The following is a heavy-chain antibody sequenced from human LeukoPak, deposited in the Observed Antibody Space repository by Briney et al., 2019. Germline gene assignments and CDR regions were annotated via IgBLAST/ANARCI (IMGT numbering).Heavy chain of an antibody. CDR3: ARDLNWGFKGYFDY. CDR1: GFTFSDYY. CDR2: ISSSGSTI. D-gene: IGHD7-27*01. J-gene: IGHJ4*02. V-gene: IGHV3-11*04. Sequence: PGGSLRLSCAASGFTFSDYYMSWIRQAPGKGLEWVSYISSSGSTIYYADSVKGRFTISRDNAENSLYLQMNSLRAEDTAVYYCARDLNWGFKGYFDYWGQGTLVTVSS.